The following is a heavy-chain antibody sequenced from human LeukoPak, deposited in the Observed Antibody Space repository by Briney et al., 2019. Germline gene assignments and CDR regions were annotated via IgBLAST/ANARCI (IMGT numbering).Heavy chain of an antibody. CDR1: GYTFTSYD. V-gene: IGHV1-8*01. J-gene: IGHJ5*02. CDR2: MNPNSGNT. Sequence: ASVKVSCKASGYTFTSYDINWVRQATGQGLEWMGWMNPNSGNTGYAQKFQGRVTMTRNTSISTAYMELSSLRSEDTAVYYCARDCYDILTGYHRWFDPWGQGTLVTVSS. CDR3: ARDCYDILTGYHRWFDP. D-gene: IGHD3-9*01.